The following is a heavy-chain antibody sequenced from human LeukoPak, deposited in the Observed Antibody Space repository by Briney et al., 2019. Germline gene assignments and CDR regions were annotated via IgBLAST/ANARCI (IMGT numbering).Heavy chain of an antibody. CDR1: GGSFSGYY. Sequence: PSETLSLTCAVSGGSFSGYYWSWIRQPPGKGLEWIGEINHSGSTNYNPSLKSRVTISVDTSKNQFSLKLSSVTAADTAVYYCASHIVVVPAAFSAFGDPNWFDPWGQGTLVTVSS. J-gene: IGHJ5*02. CDR2: INHSGST. V-gene: IGHV4-34*01. D-gene: IGHD2-2*01. CDR3: ASHIVVVPAAFSAFGDPNWFDP.